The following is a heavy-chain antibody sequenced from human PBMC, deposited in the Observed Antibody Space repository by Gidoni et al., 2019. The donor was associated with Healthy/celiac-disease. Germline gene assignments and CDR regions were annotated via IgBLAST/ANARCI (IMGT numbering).Heavy chain of an antibody. Sequence: EVQLLASGGGLVQPGGSLRLSCAASGFPFSRYAMSWVRQAPGKGLEWVSAISGSGGSTYYAGSVKGRFTISRDNSNNTLYLQMNSLRAEDTAVYYCGSSTIFGVVLRFPFDYWGQGTLVTVSS. D-gene: IGHD3-3*01. CDR2: ISGSGGST. V-gene: IGHV3-23*01. CDR3: GSSTIFGVVLRFPFDY. CDR1: GFPFSRYA. J-gene: IGHJ4*02.